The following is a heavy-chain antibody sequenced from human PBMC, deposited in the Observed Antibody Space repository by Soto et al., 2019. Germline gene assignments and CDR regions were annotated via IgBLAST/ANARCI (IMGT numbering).Heavy chain of an antibody. Sequence: EVQLVESGGGLVQPGGSLRLSCAASGFTFSSYWMSWVRQAPGKGLEWVANIKQDGSEKYYVDSVKGRFTIARDNAKNSLYLQMNSLRTEDTAVYYCAREGVYCSGGNCYYYYYMDVWGKGTTVTVSS. J-gene: IGHJ6*03. CDR2: IKQDGSEK. CDR3: AREGVYCSGGNCYYYYYMDV. CDR1: GFTFSSYW. V-gene: IGHV3-7*01. D-gene: IGHD2-15*01.